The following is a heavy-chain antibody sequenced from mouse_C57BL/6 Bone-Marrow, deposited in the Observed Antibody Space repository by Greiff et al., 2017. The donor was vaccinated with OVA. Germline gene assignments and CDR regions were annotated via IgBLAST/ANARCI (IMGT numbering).Heavy chain of an antibody. CDR1: GFTFSDYG. Sequence: EVKVVESGGGLVKPGGSLKLSCAASGFTFSDYGMHWVRQAPEKGLEWVAYISSGSSTIYYADTVKGRFTISRDNAKNTLFLQMTSLRSEDTAMYYCAEDYYGSLAYWGQGTLVTVSA. V-gene: IGHV5-17*01. CDR3: AEDYYGSLAY. D-gene: IGHD1-1*01. CDR2: ISSGSSTI. J-gene: IGHJ3*01.